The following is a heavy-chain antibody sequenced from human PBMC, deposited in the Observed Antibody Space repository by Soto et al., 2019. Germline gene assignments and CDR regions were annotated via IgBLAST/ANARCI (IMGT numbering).Heavy chain of an antibody. J-gene: IGHJ4*02. CDR2: IRSQPYGGTA. Sequence: PGGSLRLSCTASGFPFGNFLMSWFRQAPGKGMEWVGFIRSQPYGGTAEYAASVRVRFTISRDDSKGIAYLQMNSLQTEDSGVYYCIGSFPFWGQGTLVTSPQ. V-gene: IGHV3-49*03. CDR1: GFPFGNFL. CDR3: IGSFPF. D-gene: IGHD3-10*01.